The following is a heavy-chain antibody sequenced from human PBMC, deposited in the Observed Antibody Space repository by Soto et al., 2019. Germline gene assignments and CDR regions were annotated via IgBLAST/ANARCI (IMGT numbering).Heavy chain of an antibody. V-gene: IGHV3-7*05. CDR2: IKQDGSEK. Sequence: GGSLRLSCAASRFTLSSYRMSWVRQAPGKGLEWVATIKQDGSEKYYVDSVKGRFAISRDNAKNSLYLQLNSLRAEDTAVYYCVTFDYYYAMDVWGQGTTVTVSS. CDR1: RFTLSSYR. CDR3: VTFDYYYAMDV. J-gene: IGHJ6*02.